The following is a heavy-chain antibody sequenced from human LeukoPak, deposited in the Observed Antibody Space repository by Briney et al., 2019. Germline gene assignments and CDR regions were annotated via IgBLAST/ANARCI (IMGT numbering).Heavy chain of an antibody. CDR1: GYTFTSYG. J-gene: IGHJ4*02. CDR2: ISAYNGNT. CDR3: ARRTKSAGTFYFDY. D-gene: IGHD6-13*01. Sequence: VASVKVSCKASGYTFTSYGISWVRQAPGQGLEWMGWISAYNGNTNYAQKLQGRVTMTTDTSTSTAYMELRSLRSDDTAVYYCARRTKSAGTFYFDYWGQGTLVTVSS. V-gene: IGHV1-18*01.